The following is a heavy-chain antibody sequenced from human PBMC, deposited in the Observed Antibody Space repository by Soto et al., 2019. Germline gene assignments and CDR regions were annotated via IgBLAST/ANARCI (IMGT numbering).Heavy chain of an antibody. CDR1: EFNFKIFA. Sequence: PGGSLRLSCAASEFNFKIFAMHWVRQAPGKGLEWVAFLSYDGSEEYYADSVKGRFTISRDNSKNTLFLQMNGLRPEDTAVYYCAKDRGGDGYNYVDYWGQGTLVTVSS. D-gene: IGHD5-12*01. CDR2: LSYDGSEE. CDR3: AKDRGGDGYNYVDY. V-gene: IGHV3-30*04. J-gene: IGHJ4*02.